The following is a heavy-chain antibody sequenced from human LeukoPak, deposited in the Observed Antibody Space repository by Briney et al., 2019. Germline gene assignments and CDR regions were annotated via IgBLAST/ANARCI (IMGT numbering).Heavy chain of an antibody. D-gene: IGHD5-18*01. CDR2: IFYSGRT. Sequence: SETLSLTCIVSGGSISSYYWSWIRQPPGKGLEWIGYIFYSGRTNYNPSLESRVTISIDTSKNQFSLRLRSVTAADTAVYYCARLRDSAILYFDSWGQGTLVTVSS. J-gene: IGHJ4*02. V-gene: IGHV4-59*08. CDR3: ARLRDSAILYFDS. CDR1: GGSISSYY.